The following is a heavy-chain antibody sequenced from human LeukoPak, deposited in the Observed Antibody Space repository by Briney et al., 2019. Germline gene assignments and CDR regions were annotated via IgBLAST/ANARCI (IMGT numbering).Heavy chain of an antibody. CDR2: IYASGST. J-gene: IGHJ4*02. Sequence: PSETLSLTCTVSGGSISGYYWSWIRQPAGKGLEWIGRIYASGSTNYNPSLKSRVTMSVDTSNNQFPLKLSSVTAADTAVYYCARELSYGDYPYFDYWGQGTLVTVSS. V-gene: IGHV4-4*07. CDR3: ARELSYGDYPYFDY. CDR1: GGSISGYY. D-gene: IGHD4-17*01.